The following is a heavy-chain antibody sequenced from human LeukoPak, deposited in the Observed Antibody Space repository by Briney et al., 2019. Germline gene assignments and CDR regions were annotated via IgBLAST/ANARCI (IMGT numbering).Heavy chain of an antibody. V-gene: IGHV3-53*01. CDR1: GFTVSGNY. D-gene: IGHD5-24*01. J-gene: IGHJ6*02. Sequence: GGSLRLSCAASGFTVSGNYMSWVRQAPGKGLEWVSAIYSGGSTYYADSVKGRFTISRDNTKNTLYLQMNNLRAEDTAVYYCTRDGMARYYYGMDLWGQGTTVTVSS. CDR3: TRDGMARYYYGMDL. CDR2: IYSGGST.